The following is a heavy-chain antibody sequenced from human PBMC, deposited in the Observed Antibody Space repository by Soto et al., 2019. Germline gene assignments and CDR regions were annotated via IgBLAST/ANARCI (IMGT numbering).Heavy chain of an antibody. Sequence: SETLSLTCTVSGDSITGSYWSWIWQPPGKTLEWIGYIYHSGTTTYNPSLKSRVSISVDTSKNQFSLRLTSVIAADTAVYYCARDMPYAAGSLAGCDYWGQGILVTVSS. CDR3: ARDMPYAAGSLAGCDY. CDR2: IYHSGTT. CDR1: GDSITGSY. J-gene: IGHJ4*02. D-gene: IGHD1-26*01. V-gene: IGHV4-59*01.